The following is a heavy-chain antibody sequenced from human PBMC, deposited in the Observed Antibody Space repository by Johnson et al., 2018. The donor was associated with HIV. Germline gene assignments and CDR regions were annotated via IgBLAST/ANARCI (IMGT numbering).Heavy chain of an antibody. Sequence: VQLVESGGNLVQPGRSLRLSCAVSGFKFSDFYMTWIRQVPGKGLECVAYISSSGAGIYYADSVRGRFTISRDNAKNTLYLQMSSLGAEDTAVYYCAKDQSWIGTGHDTFDIWGQGTMVTVSS. D-gene: IGHD1-1*01. CDR2: ISSSGAGI. CDR1: GFKFSDFY. CDR3: AKDQSWIGTGHDTFDI. V-gene: IGHV3-11*04. J-gene: IGHJ3*02.